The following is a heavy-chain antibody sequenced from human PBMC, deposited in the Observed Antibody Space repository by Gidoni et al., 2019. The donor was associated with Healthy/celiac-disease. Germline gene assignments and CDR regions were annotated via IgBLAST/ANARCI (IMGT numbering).Heavy chain of an antibody. CDR2: IRGSGGST. D-gene: IGHD3-3*01. CDR3: AKDRTEILRRASFDY. CDR1: GLTFSSYA. V-gene: IGHV3-23*01. J-gene: IGHJ4*01. Sequence: EVQLLEAGGGLVAPGGSVRLFCGASGLTFSSYAMSWVRQARGKGLEWLAAIRGSGGSTYNAAPVKCRFTLSRDNSKNTLYLQMNSLRAEDTAVSYCAKDRTEILRRASFDYWGHGTLVTVSS.